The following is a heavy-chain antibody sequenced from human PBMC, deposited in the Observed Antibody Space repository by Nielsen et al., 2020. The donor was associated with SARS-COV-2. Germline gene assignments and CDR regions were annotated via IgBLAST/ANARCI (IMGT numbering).Heavy chain of an antibody. V-gene: IGHV4-59*08. Sequence: SETLSLTCTVSGGSISSYYWSWIRQPPGKGLEWIGYIYYSGSTNYNPSLKSRVTISVDTSKNQFSLKLSSVTAADTAVYYCARHGLGQLVPNNWFDPWGQGTLVTVSS. D-gene: IGHD6-6*01. CDR2: IYYSGST. CDR1: GGSISSYY. CDR3: ARHGLGQLVPNNWFDP. J-gene: IGHJ5*02.